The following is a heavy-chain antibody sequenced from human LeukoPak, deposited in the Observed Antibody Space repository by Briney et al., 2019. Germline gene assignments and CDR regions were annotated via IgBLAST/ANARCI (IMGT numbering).Heavy chain of an antibody. CDR1: GFTFSDFW. Sequence: GGSLRPSCAVSGFTFSDFWMSWVRQAPGRGLEWVANIHPEGNEKYHVESVKGRFTISRDNAKNSLFLQMNGLRVEDTAVYYCARGDAFSGDHWGQGTLVTVSS. CDR3: ARGDAFSGDH. J-gene: IGHJ4*02. V-gene: IGHV3-7*04. CDR2: IHPEGNEK.